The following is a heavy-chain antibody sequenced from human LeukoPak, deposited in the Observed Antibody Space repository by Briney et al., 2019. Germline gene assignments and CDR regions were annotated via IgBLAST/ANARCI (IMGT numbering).Heavy chain of an antibody. CDR1: GFTFRIYW. CDR2: IKHDGSEK. V-gene: IGHV3-7*04. Sequence: GGSLRLSCEASGFTFRIYWMSWVRQAPGKGLEWVANIKHDGSEKYYVDSVKGRFTISRDNAKNSLSLQMNSLRAEDAAVYYCARDYFYPMDVWGQGTTVTVSS. CDR3: ARDYFYPMDV. J-gene: IGHJ6*02.